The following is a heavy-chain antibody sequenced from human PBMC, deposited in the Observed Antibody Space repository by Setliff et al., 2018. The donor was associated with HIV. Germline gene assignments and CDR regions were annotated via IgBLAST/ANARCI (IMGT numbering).Heavy chain of an antibody. Sequence: PSETLSLTCAVSASSISSDYCWGWIRQPPGKGLEWIGSTHHSGSTYYNPSLNSRVTISVDTSKNHFSLKLRSVTAADTAVYYCARHLLRGYIYIVFDYWGQGTQVTVPQ. CDR3: ARHLLRGYIYIVFDY. V-gene: IGHV4-38-2*01. CDR2: THHSGST. J-gene: IGHJ4*02. CDR1: ASSISSDYC. D-gene: IGHD5-18*01.